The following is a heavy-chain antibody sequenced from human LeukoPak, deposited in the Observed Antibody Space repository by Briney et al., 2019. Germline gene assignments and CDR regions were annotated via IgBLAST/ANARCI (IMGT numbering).Heavy chain of an antibody. J-gene: IGHJ4*02. V-gene: IGHV1-2*02. CDR1: GYTFTGYY. D-gene: IGHD3-22*01. Sequence: GASVKVSCKASGYTFTGYYMHWLRQAPGQGLEWMGWLNPSSGGTNYAQKFQGRVTVTRDTSISTAYMDLSRLRSDDTAVYYCARRYHDISGYYFTYYFDSWGQGTLVTVSS. CDR3: ARRYHDISGYYFTYYFDS. CDR2: LNPSSGGT.